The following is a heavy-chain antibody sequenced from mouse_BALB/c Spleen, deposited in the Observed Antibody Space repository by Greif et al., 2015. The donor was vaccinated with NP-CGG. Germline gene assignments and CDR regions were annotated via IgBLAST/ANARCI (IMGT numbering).Heavy chain of an antibody. CDR3: ATSTMITTGRIFDY. J-gene: IGHJ2*01. D-gene: IGHD2-4*01. Sequence: EVQGVESGGGLVKPGGSLKLSCAASGFTFSSYAMSWVRQTPEKRLEWVATISSGGSYTYYPDSVKGRFTISRDNAKNTLYLQMSSLRSEDTAVYYCATSTMITTGRIFDYWGQGTTLTVSS. CDR1: GFTFSSYA. CDR2: ISSGGSYT. V-gene: IGHV5-9-3*01.